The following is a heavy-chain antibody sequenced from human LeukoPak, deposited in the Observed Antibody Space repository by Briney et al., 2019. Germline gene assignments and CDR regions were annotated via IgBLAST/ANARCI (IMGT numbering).Heavy chain of an antibody. V-gene: IGHV3-48*04. J-gene: IGHJ4*02. CDR3: ARDSTVSHFDY. Sequence: GGSLRLSCAASGFTFSSNGMNWIRQAPGKGLEWVSYISSSGSTIYYADSVKGRFTISRDNAKNSLYLQMNSLRAEDTAVYYCARDSTVSHFDYWGRGNLVTVSS. CDR1: GFTFSSNG. CDR2: ISSSGSTI. D-gene: IGHD4-17*01.